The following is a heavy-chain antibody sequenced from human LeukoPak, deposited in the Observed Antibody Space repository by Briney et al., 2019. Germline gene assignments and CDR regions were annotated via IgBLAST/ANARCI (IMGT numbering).Heavy chain of an antibody. CDR2: NFSNDEK. D-gene: IGHD3-3*01. Sequence: SGPTLVHPTAALTLTCTGSGFSLSTARMGGSWIRQPPGKALEWLAHNFSNDEKSYSTSLKSRLTISKHTSKSHVVLTMTNMDPVDTATYYCARIGEVRFLEWLNFDYWGQGTLVTVSS. J-gene: IGHJ4*02. V-gene: IGHV2-26*01. CDR1: GFSLSTARMG. CDR3: ARIGEVRFLEWLNFDY.